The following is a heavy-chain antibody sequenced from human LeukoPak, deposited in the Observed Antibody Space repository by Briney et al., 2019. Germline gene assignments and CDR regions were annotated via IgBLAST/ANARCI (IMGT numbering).Heavy chain of an antibody. J-gene: IGHJ3*02. CDR1: EFTFSSYS. Sequence: SGGSLRLSCAASEFTFSSYSMNWVRQAPGKGLEWVSSISSSSSYIYYADSVKGRFTISRDNAKNSLYLQMNSLRAEDTAVYYCARAQGATIDAFDIWGQGTMVTVSS. CDR2: ISSSSSYI. V-gene: IGHV3-21*01. D-gene: IGHD1-26*01. CDR3: ARAQGATIDAFDI.